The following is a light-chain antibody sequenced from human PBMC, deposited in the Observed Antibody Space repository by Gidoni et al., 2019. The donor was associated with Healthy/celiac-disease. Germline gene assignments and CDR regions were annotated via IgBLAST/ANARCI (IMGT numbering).Light chain of an antibody. J-gene: IGKJ4*01. V-gene: IGKV1-39*01. Sequence: DIQVTQSPSSLSASVGDRVTITCRASQRISSYLNWYQQKPGKAHKLLIYAASNLQRGVPSRFSGSGSGTDFTLTISSLQPEDIATYYCQQSDSTPLTFGGGTKVEIK. CDR2: AAS. CDR3: QQSDSTPLT. CDR1: QRISSY.